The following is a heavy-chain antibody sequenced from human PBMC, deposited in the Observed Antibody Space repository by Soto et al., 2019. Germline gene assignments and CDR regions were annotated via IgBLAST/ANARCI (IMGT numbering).Heavy chain of an antibody. CDR1: GFTFSSYA. Sequence: QVPLVESGGGVVQPGRSLRLSCAASGFTFSSYAMHWVRQAPGKGLEWVAVISYDGSNKYYADSVKGRFTISRDNSKNTLYLQMNSLRAEDTAVYYCARAQDTAMVDIWGQGTMVTVSS. J-gene: IGHJ3*02. CDR2: ISYDGSNK. CDR3: ARAQDTAMVDI. D-gene: IGHD5-18*01. V-gene: IGHV3-30-3*01.